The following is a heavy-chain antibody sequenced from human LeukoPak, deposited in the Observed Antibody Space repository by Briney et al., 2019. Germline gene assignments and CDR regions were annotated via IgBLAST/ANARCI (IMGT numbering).Heavy chain of an antibody. D-gene: IGHD7-27*01. CDR3: ARSGVPHGTDV. V-gene: IGHV3-7*04. J-gene: IGHJ6*02. CDR2: IKQEGSET. CDR1: GFTFSSYW. Sequence: PGGSLRLSCAASGFTFSSYWMTWVRQAPEKGLEWVANIKQEGSETYYVDSVKGRFTISRDNAENSLCLHMNSLRVEGSAVYYCARSGVPHGTDVWGQGTTVTVSS.